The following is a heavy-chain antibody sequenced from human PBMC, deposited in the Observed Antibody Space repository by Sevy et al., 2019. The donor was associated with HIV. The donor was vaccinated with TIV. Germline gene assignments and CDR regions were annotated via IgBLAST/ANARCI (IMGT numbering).Heavy chain of an antibody. J-gene: IGHJ4*02. V-gene: IGHV4-4*07. D-gene: IGHD2-2*03. Sequence: SETLSLNCTVSGDSVTNYYWNWIRQPAGKGLEWVGRIYTSGNTNSRNTNYNPSLKSRVTMSVDTSKNRFSLKLTSVTAADSAVYYCASGRGYSYSLNYRGQGTVVTVSS. CDR3: ASGRGYSYSLNY. CDR1: GDSVTNYY. CDR2: IYTSGNTNSRNT.